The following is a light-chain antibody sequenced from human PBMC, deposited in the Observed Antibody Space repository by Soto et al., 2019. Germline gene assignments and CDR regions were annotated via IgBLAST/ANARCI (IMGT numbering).Light chain of an antibody. CDR1: TSDVGGYNF. CDR2: DVN. V-gene: IGLV2-14*03. CDR3: SSYTSSSTHVV. Sequence: QSALTQPASVSGSPGQSITISCTGTTSDVGGYNFVSWYQQHPGKAPKLMIYDVNNRPSGVSNRFSGSESGNTASLTISGLQAEDEADYYCSSYTSSSTHVVFGGGTKVTVL. J-gene: IGLJ2*01.